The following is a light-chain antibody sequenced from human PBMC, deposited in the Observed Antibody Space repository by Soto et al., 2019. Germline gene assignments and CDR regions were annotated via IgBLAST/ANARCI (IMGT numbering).Light chain of an antibody. Sequence: EIVLTQSPATLSLSPGERATLSCRPSQSVSSSLAWYQQKPAQAPRLLIYDASNRATAIPARFSGSGSGTDFTLTISSLEPEDFAFYYCQQRSNWPRRTFGQGTKVEIK. CDR2: DAS. CDR3: QQRSNWPRRT. V-gene: IGKV3-11*01. CDR1: QSVSSS. J-gene: IGKJ1*01.